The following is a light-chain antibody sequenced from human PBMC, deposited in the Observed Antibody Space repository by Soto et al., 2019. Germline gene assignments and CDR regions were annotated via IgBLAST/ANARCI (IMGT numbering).Light chain of an antibody. CDR1: SSNIGAGYD. J-gene: IGLJ3*02. CDR3: QSYDSSLSVWV. V-gene: IGLV1-40*01. Sequence: QAVVTQPPSVSGAPGQRVTISCTGSSSNIGAGYDVHWYQQLPGTAPKLLIYGNSNRPSGVPDRFSGSKSGTSASPAITGLQAEDEADYYCQSYDSSLSVWVFGGGTKVTVL. CDR2: GNS.